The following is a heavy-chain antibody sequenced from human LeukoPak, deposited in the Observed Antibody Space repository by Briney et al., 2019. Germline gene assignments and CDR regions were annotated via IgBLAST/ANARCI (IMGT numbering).Heavy chain of an antibody. J-gene: IGHJ4*02. D-gene: IGHD1-7*01. Sequence: SQTLSLTCAISGDRVSSNSAAWHWIRQSPSRGLEWLGRTYYRSKWYNDYAVSVQSRVTINPDTSKNQFSLHLNSATPEDTAVYYCARGGTTFDYWGQGTLVTVSS. CDR3: ARGGTTFDY. CDR2: TYYRSKWYN. V-gene: IGHV6-1*01. CDR1: GDRVSSNSAA.